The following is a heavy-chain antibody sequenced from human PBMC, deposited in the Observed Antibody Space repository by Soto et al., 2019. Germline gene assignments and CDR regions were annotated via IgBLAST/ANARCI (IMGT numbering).Heavy chain of an antibody. CDR1: GFTFSSYA. V-gene: IGHV3-23*01. CDR2: ISGSGGST. Sequence: VQLLESGGGLVQPGGSLRLSCAASGFTFSSYAMSWVRQAPGKGLEWVSAISGSGGSTYYADSVKGRFTISRDNSKNTLYLQMNSLRAEDTAVYYCAKDCPDCYGAHPDYGMDVWGQGTTVTVSS. J-gene: IGHJ6*02. CDR3: AKDCPDCYGAHPDYGMDV. D-gene: IGHD2-21*01.